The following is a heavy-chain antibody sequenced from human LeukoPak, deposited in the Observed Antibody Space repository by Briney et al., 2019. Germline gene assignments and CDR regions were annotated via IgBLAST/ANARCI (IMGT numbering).Heavy chain of an antibody. CDR1: SGSISSSNYY. CDR2: IYYSGDS. V-gene: IGHV4-39*01. J-gene: IGHJ4*02. D-gene: IGHD2/OR15-2a*01. Sequence: PSETLSLTCTVSSGSISSSNYYWGWIRQPPGKGLEWIGTIYYSGDSYYNPSLKSRASISVDTSKNRFSLNVNSVTAADTAVYFCARHENIIMVPTAHAFDYWGQGALVTVSS. CDR3: ARHENIIMVPTAHAFDY.